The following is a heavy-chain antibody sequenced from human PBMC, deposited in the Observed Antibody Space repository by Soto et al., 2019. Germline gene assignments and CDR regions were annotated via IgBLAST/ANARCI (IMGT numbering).Heavy chain of an antibody. CDR2: IIPIFGTA. CDR1: RVAFSKFI. J-gene: IGHJ6*02. CDR3: AKVRYSSPMGYYYGMDV. Sequence: SVKVSCKASRVAFSKFIVTWVRQAPGLGLEWVGGIIPIFGTANYAQKFQGRVTITADESTSTSYMEVNNLRSGDTAVYYCAKVRYSSPMGYYYGMDVWGQGTTVTVSS. D-gene: IGHD6-19*01. V-gene: IGHV1-69*13.